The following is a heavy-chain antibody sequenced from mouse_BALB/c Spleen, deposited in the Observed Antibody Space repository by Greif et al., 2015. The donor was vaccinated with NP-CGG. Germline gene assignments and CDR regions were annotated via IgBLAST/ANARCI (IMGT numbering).Heavy chain of an antibody. J-gene: IGHJ2*01. CDR1: GFTFRSFG. Sequence: EVGVEGAGGGLVQPGGAREISCAASGFTFRSFGMHWGRSAPEKGAGWVAYISSGSSTIYYADTVKGRFTISRDNPKNTLFLQMTNLRSEDTAMYYCARLFGYWGQGTTLTVSS. CDR2: ISSGSSTI. CDR3: ARLFGY. V-gene: IGHV5-17*02.